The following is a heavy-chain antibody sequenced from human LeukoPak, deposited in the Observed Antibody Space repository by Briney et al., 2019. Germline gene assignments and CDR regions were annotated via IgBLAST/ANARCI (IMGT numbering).Heavy chain of an antibody. V-gene: IGHV4-39*07. CDR1: GGSISSSSYY. D-gene: IGHD6-19*01. Sequence: SETLSLTCTVSGGSISSSSYYWGWIRQSPGKGLEWIGSIYYSGSTYHNPSLKSRATISVDTSNKQFSLKLSSVTAADTAVYYCVRIVTVAGTVDYWGQGTLVTVSS. CDR3: VRIVTVAGTVDY. CDR2: IYYSGST. J-gene: IGHJ4*02.